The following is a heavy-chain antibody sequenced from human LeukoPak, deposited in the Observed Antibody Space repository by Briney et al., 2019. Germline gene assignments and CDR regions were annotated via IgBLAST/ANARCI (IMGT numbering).Heavy chain of an antibody. CDR1: GFTFSSYW. CDR2: IKQDGSEK. CDR3: AEGPYYDILTGYSSDAFHI. J-gene: IGHJ3*02. Sequence: GGSLRLSCAASGFTFSSYWMSWVRQAPGKGLEWVANIKQDGSEKYYVDSVKGRFTISRDNAKNSLYLQMNSLRAEDTAVYYCAEGPYYDILTGYSSDAFHIWGQGTVVTVSS. D-gene: IGHD3-9*01. V-gene: IGHV3-7*01.